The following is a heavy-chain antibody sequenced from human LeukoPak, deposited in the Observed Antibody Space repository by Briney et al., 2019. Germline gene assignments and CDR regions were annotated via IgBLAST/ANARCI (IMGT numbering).Heavy chain of an antibody. D-gene: IGHD3-10*02. CDR2: IYTSGST. CDR3: ARVFDLIRSNDAFDI. Sequence: SETLSLTCTVSGGSPSSYYWSWIRQPAGKGLEWIGRIYTSGSTNYNPSLKSRVTMSVDTSKNQFSLKLSSVTAADTAVYYCARVFDLIRSNDAFDIWGQGTMVTVSS. J-gene: IGHJ3*02. CDR1: GGSPSSYY. V-gene: IGHV4-4*07.